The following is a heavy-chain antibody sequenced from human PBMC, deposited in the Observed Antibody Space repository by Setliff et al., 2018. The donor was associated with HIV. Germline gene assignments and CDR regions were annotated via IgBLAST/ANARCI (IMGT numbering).Heavy chain of an antibody. J-gene: IGHJ4*02. D-gene: IGHD6-6*01. CDR2: ISHSGTT. Sequence: SETLSLTCVVYGGSFSGYYLSWVRQPPGKGLEWIGEISHSGTTTYSPSLESRVSISPDTSKNQFSLKLTSVSAADTAVYYCARGLTARRVGNFDYWGRGTLVTVLL. V-gene: IGHV4-34*01. CDR3: ARGLTARRVGNFDY. CDR1: GGSFSGYY.